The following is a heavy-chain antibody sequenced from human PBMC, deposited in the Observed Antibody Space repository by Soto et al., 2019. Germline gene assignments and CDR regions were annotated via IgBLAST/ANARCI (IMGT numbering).Heavy chain of an antibody. D-gene: IGHD3-9*01. CDR1: GFSLSTSGVG. J-gene: IGHJ4*02. CDR3: AHRRHDILTGYYPPPYYFDY. V-gene: IGHV2-5*02. CDR2: IYWDDDK. Sequence: SGPTLVNPTQTLTLTCTFSGFSLSTSGVGVGWIRQPPGKALEWLALIYWDDDKRYSPSLKSRLTITKDTSKNQVVLTMTNMDPVDTATDYCAHRRHDILTGYYPPPYYFDYWGQGTLVTVSS.